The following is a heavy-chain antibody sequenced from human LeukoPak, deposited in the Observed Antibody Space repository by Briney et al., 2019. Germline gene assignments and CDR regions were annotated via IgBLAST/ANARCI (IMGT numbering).Heavy chain of an antibody. CDR2: ISSSGAII. Sequence: GGSLRLSCAASGFTFSNYNMNWVRQAPGKGLEWLSYISSSGAIIYYADSVKGRFTISRDNAQKSLYLQMNSLRDEDTAVYYRARGWYSTSWVFDYWGQGALVSVSS. J-gene: IGHJ4*02. D-gene: IGHD6-13*01. CDR1: GFTFSNYN. CDR3: ARGWYSTSWVFDY. V-gene: IGHV3-48*02.